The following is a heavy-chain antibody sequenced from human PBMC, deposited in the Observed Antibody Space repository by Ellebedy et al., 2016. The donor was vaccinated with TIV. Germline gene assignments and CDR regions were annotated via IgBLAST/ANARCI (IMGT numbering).Heavy chain of an antibody. CDR1: GFTFSSYW. J-gene: IGHJ3*02. V-gene: IGHV3-48*02. D-gene: IGHD3-3*01. CDR3: ARDREDGMWSDFWSGYREGYAFDI. Sequence: GESLKISXAASGFTFSSYWMHWVRQAPGKGLEWVSYISSSSSTIYYADSVKGRFTISRDNAKNSLYLQMNSLRDEDTAVYYCARDREDGMWSDFWSGYREGYAFDIWGQGTMVTVSS. CDR2: ISSSSSTI.